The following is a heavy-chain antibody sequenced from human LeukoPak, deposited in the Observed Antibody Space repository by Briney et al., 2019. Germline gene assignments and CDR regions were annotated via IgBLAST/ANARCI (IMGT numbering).Heavy chain of an antibody. D-gene: IGHD2-2*01. CDR3: ARGFCSSASCPDYNYYMDV. CDR2: SGRTGST. J-gene: IGHJ6*03. V-gene: IGHV3-23*01. Sequence: GGSLRLSCEASGFTFSSYAVAWVRQAPGKGLEWDFSGRTGSTHYADSVKGRFTISRDNSKNTLYLQMDSLRAEDTAIYYCARGFCSSASCPDYNYYMDVWGEGTTVTVSS. CDR1: GFTFSSYA.